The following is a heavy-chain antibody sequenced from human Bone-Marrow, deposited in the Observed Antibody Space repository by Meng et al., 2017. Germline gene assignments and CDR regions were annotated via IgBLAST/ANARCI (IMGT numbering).Heavy chain of an antibody. CDR2: INAGNGNT. CDR1: GYTFTSYA. V-gene: IGHV1-3*01. J-gene: IGHJ6*02. Sequence: ASVKVSCKASGYTFTSYAMHWVRQAPGQRLEWMGWINAGNGNTKYSQKFQGRVTITRDTSASTAYMELSSLRSEDTAVYYCALRAYYYYGMDVWVQGTTVTVSS. CDR3: ALRAYYYYGMDV.